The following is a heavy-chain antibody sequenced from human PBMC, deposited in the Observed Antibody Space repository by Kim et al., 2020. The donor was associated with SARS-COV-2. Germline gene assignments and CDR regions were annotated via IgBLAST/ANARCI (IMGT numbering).Heavy chain of an antibody. D-gene: IGHD2-21*02. CDR3: ARDYSYCGGDCYSVAFDI. J-gene: IGHJ3*02. V-gene: IGHV3-66*01. Sequence: KARITITRDNSQNTLYLQMNSLGAEDTAVYYCARDYSYCGGDCYSVAFDIWGQGTMVTVSS.